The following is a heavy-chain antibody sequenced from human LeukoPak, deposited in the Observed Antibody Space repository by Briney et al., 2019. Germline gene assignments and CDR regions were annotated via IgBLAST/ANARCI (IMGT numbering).Heavy chain of an antibody. J-gene: IGHJ3*01. CDR1: GFTFTNFA. CDR3: AKPTPYGTTWAGAFDL. V-gene: IGHV3-23*01. CDR2: MGPSGDT. D-gene: IGHD1-14*01. Sequence: GGSLRLSCAGSGFTFTNFAMTWVRQAPGKGLEWVSSMGPSGDTYYVDSVKGRFSISRDASKDTMYLQMSTLRADDTAVYFCAKPTPYGTTWAGAFDLWGQGTMVTVSS.